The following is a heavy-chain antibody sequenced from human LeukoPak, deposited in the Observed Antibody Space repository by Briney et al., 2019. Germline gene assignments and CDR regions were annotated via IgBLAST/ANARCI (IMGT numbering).Heavy chain of an antibody. J-gene: IGHJ3*02. CDR1: GGSFSGYY. CDR2: INHSGST. D-gene: IGHD3-22*01. Sequence: SETLSLTCAVYGGSFSGYYWSWIRQPPGKGLEWIGEINHSGSTNYNPSLKSRVTISVDTSKNQFSLKLSSVTAADTAVYYCARAHYYDSSGTTDASSFDIWGQGTMVTVSS. CDR3: ARAHYYDSSGTTDASSFDI. V-gene: IGHV4-34*01.